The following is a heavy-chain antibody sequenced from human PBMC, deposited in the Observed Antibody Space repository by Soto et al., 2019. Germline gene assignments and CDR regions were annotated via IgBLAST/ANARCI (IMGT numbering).Heavy chain of an antibody. CDR3: ARGAQRNWFDP. Sequence: SETLSLTCTVSGGSISSGDYYWSWIRQPPGKGLEWIGYIYYSGSTYYNPSLKSRVTISVDTSKNQFSLKLSSVTAADTAVYYCARGAQRNWFDPWGQGTLVTVSS. J-gene: IGHJ5*02. CDR1: GGSISSGDYY. V-gene: IGHV4-30-4*01. CDR2: IYYSGST. D-gene: IGHD1-1*01.